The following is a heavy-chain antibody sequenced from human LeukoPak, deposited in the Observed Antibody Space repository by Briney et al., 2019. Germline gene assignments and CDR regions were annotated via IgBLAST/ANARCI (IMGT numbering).Heavy chain of an antibody. J-gene: IGHJ4*02. CDR3: AAPGVPAATYYFDY. D-gene: IGHD2-2*01. CDR2: IKEDGSEK. Sequence: GGSLRLSCVGSGFTFSSYWINWVRQAPGKGLEWVANIKEDGSEKYYVDSVKGRFTISRDNAKNSVYLQTNSLRAEDTAVYYCAAPGVPAATYYFDYWGQGTLVTVSS. CDR1: GFTFSSYW. V-gene: IGHV3-7*01.